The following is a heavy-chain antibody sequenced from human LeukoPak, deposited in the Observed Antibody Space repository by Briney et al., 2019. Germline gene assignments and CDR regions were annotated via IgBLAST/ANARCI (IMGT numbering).Heavy chain of an antibody. CDR3: ARNNNFVGTTNNDAFDI. CDR2: IFYSGAT. V-gene: IGHV4-59*01. CDR1: GGSFSGYY. J-gene: IGHJ3*02. Sequence: PSETLSLTCAVHGGSFSGYYWSWIRQPPGKGLEWLSYIFYSGATKYNPSLKSRVTTSFDTSRKQFSLRLSSVTAADTAVYYCARNNNFVGTTNNDAFDIWGQGTMVTVS. D-gene: IGHD1-26*01.